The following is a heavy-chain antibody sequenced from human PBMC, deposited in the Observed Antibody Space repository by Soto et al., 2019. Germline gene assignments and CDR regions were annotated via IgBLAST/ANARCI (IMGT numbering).Heavy chain of an antibody. Sequence: GGSLRLSCAASGFTFSSYAMSWVRQAPGKGLEWVSDISGSGGSTYYADSVKGRFTISRDNSKNTLYLQMNSLRAEDTVVYYCAKQNYYFWSGYYCYFDYWGQGTLVTVSS. CDR1: GFTFSSYA. CDR3: AKQNYYFWSGYYCYFDY. J-gene: IGHJ4*02. CDR2: ISGSGGST. D-gene: IGHD3-3*01. V-gene: IGHV3-23*01.